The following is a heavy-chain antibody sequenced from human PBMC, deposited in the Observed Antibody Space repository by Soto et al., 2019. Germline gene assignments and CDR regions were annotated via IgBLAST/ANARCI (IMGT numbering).Heavy chain of an antibody. CDR2: IIPIFGTA. Sequence: GASVKVSCKVSGGTFSSYAISWVRQAPGQGLEWMGGIIPIFGTANYAQKFQGRVTITADESTSTAYMELSSLRSEDTAVYYCARPGVSQPYNWNGLVRSDAFDIWGQGTMVTVSS. J-gene: IGHJ3*02. CDR1: GGTFSSYA. V-gene: IGHV1-69*13. CDR3: ARPGVSQPYNWNGLVRSDAFDI. D-gene: IGHD1-20*01.